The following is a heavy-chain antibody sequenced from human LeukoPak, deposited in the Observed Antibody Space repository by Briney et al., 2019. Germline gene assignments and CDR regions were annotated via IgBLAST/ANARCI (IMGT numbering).Heavy chain of an antibody. CDR2: IYHSGST. D-gene: IGHD3-10*01. CDR3: ARVGMARGAD. Sequence: SETLSLTCAVSGGSISSGGYSWSWIRQPPGKGLEWIGYIYHSGSTYYNPSLKSRVTISVDRSKNQFSLKLSSVTAADTAVYYCARVGMARGADWGQGALVTVSS. J-gene: IGHJ4*02. V-gene: IGHV4-30-2*01. CDR1: GGSISSGGYS.